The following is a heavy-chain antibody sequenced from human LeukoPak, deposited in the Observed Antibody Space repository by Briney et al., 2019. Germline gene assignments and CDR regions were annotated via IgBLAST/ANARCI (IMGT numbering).Heavy chain of an antibody. J-gene: IGHJ4*02. V-gene: IGHV3-23*01. CDR2: ISGSGGST. D-gene: IGHD1-1*01. CDR3: AKDLSWNPLYYFDY. CDR1: GFTFSSYA. Sequence: GGSLRLSCAASGFTFSSYAMSWVRQAPGKGLEWVSAISGSGGSTYYADSVKGRFTTSRDNSKNTLYLQMNSLRAEDTAVYHCAKDLSWNPLYYFDYWGQGTLVTVSS.